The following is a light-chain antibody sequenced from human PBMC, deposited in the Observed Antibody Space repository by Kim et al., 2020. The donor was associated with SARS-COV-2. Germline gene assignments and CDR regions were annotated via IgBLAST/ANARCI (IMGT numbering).Light chain of an antibody. CDR1: SSNIGSSN. V-gene: IGLV1-44*01. Sequence: QSVLTQPPSASGTPGQTVTISCSGSSSNIGSSNVNWYQQFPGTAPKFLVDSNNQRPSGVPDRFSGSRSGTSASLAITGLLSEDEADYYCEAWDDTLNGHVFGTGTKVTVL. CDR2: SNN. CDR3: EAWDDTLNGHV. J-gene: IGLJ1*01.